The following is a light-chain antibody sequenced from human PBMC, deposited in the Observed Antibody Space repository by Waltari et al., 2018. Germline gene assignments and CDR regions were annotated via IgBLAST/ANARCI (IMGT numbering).Light chain of an antibody. V-gene: IGLV1-36*01. CDR2: YDD. CDR3: AAWDDSLNGVV. J-gene: IGLJ2*01. CDR1: SSNIGNNA. Sequence: QSVLTQPPSVSEAPRQRVTISCSGSSSNIGNNAVNWYQQLPGKAPKHLIYYDDLLPSGVSDRFSGSKSGTSASLAISGLQSDDEADYYCAAWDDSLNGVVFGGGTKLTVL.